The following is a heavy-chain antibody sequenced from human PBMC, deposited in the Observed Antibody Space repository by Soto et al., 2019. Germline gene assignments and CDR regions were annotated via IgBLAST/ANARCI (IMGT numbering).Heavy chain of an antibody. CDR3: ARGGYYDKVWGKMNYYGLDV. V-gene: IGHV1-18*01. CDR2: ISAYNDNT. J-gene: IGHJ6*02. CDR1: GYTFIRYG. D-gene: IGHD3-16*01. Sequence: QVRLVQSAAEVKKPGASVKVSCKASGYTFIRYGITWVRQAPGQGLEGMGWISAYNDNTNYAQKLQGRVTMTTDTSTSTVYMELRSLRSDDTAVYYCARGGYYDKVWGKMNYYGLDVWGQGTTVTVSS.